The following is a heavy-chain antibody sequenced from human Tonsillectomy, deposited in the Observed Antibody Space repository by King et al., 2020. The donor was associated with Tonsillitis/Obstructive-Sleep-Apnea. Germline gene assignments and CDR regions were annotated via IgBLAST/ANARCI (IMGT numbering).Heavy chain of an antibody. CDR3: VKAPSIIVTTADAFNV. CDR1: GFTFSNYD. D-gene: IGHD3-16*01. CDR2: ISSNGHIT. V-gene: IGHV3-64D*06. Sequence: VQLVESGGGLVQPGGSLRLSCAASGFTFSNYDIYWGRQAPGKGLEYVSAISSNGHITYHASSVKGRFTISRDNSKNMVYLLMSSLRAEDTAVYYFVKAPSIIVTTADAFNVWGQGTMVTVSS. J-gene: IGHJ3*01.